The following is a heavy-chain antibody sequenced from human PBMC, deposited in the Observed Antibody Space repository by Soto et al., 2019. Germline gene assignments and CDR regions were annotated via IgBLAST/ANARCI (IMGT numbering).Heavy chain of an antibody. J-gene: IGHJ4*02. CDR3: AKDLGRRQWLFDY. CDR1: GFTFSSYG. CDR2: ISYDGSNK. D-gene: IGHD6-19*01. V-gene: IGHV3-30*18. Sequence: PGGSLRLSCAASGFTFSSYGMHWVRQAPGKGLEWVAVISYDGSNKYYADSVKGRFTISRDNSKNTLYLQMNSLRAEDTAVYYCAKDLGRRQWLFDYWGQGTLVTVSS.